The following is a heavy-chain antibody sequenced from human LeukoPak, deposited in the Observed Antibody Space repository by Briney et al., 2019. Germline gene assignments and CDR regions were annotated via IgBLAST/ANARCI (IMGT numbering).Heavy chain of an antibody. V-gene: IGHV1-18*01. CDR1: GYTFSRYG. CDR3: ARATYCSSTSCYIRNDAFDI. Sequence: ASVKVSCKASGYTFSRYGISWVRQAPRQGLEWMGWISGYNGNTKSAQMVQGRVTMTTDTSTSTAYMELRSLRSDDTAVYYCARATYCSSTSCYIRNDAFDIWGQGTMVTVSS. D-gene: IGHD2-2*02. J-gene: IGHJ3*02. CDR2: ISGYNGNT.